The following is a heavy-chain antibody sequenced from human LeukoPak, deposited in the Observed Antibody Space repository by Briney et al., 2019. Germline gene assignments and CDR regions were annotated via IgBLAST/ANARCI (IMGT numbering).Heavy chain of an antibody. Sequence: PGGSLRLSCAASGFTFSSYAMSWARQAPGKGLEWVSAISGSGGSTYYADSVKGRFTISRDNSKNTLYLQMNSLRAEDTAVYYCAKDPVLDYDFWSGYYTANYYFDYWGQGTLVTVSS. CDR1: GFTFSSYA. D-gene: IGHD3-3*01. J-gene: IGHJ4*02. CDR2: ISGSGGST. CDR3: AKDPVLDYDFWSGYYTANYYFDY. V-gene: IGHV3-23*01.